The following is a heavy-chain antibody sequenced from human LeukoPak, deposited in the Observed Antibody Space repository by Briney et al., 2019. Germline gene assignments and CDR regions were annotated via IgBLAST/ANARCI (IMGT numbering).Heavy chain of an antibody. Sequence: GGSLRLSCAASGFTFSNYWMSWVRQAPGKGVEWVANIKEDGSEKFHVGSVRGRFTISRDNSKNTLYLQMNSLRAEDTAVYYCARSRIAAAGDLTRVPSDAFDIWGQGTMVTVSS. V-gene: IGHV3-7*01. CDR3: ARSRIAAAGDLTRVPSDAFDI. CDR1: GFTFSNYW. CDR2: IKEDGSEK. J-gene: IGHJ3*02. D-gene: IGHD6-13*01.